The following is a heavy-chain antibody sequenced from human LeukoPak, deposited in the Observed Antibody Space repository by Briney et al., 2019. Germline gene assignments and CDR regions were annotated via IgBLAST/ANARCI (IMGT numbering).Heavy chain of an antibody. CDR1: GYTITNYA. CDR2: INGDNGNT. D-gene: IGHD6-13*01. Sequence: ASVKVSCKASGYTITNYAIHWVRQAPGQRLEWMGWINGDNGNTKYSQKFQGRVTITGDASASTAHMELSSLRSEDTAVFYCARTGSSRWHGDHYYFDYWGQGTLVTVSS. V-gene: IGHV1-3*01. CDR3: ARTGSSRWHGDHYYFDY. J-gene: IGHJ4*02.